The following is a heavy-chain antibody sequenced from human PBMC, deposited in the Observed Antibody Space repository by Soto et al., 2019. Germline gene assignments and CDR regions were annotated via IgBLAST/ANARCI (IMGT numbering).Heavy chain of an antibody. V-gene: IGHV4-30-2*01. D-gene: IGHD3-3*01. CDR1: GGSISSGGYS. CDR3: VRGVRIGRSGYFDY. Sequence: SETLSLTCAVSGGSISSGGYSWSWIRQPPGKGLEWIGYIYHSGSTYYNPSLKSRVTISVDRSKNQFSLKLSSVTAADTAVYYCVRGVRIGRSGYFDYWGQGTLVTVSS. CDR2: IYHSGST. J-gene: IGHJ4*02.